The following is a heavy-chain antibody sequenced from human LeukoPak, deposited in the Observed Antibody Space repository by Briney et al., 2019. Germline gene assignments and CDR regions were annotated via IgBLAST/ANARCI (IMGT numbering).Heavy chain of an antibody. Sequence: GRSLRLSCAASGFTFDDYAMHWVRLAPGKGLEWVSGISWNSGSIGYADSVKGRFTISRDNAKNSLYLQMNSLRAEDMALYYCAKGIDSGYDSGLFDYWGQGTLVTVSS. CDR1: GFTFDDYA. J-gene: IGHJ4*02. CDR3: AKGIDSGYDSGLFDY. V-gene: IGHV3-9*03. CDR2: ISWNSGSI. D-gene: IGHD5-12*01.